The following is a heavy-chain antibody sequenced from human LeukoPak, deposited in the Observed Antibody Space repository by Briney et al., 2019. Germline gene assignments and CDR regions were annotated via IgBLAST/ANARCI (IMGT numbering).Heavy chain of an antibody. CDR2: IIPIFGTA. J-gene: IGHJ4*02. Sequence: GASVKVSCKASGGTFSSYAISWVRQAPGRGLEWMGGIIPIFGTANYAQKFQGRVTITADKSTSTAYMELSSLRSEDTAVYYCARAVRRGEIERYWGQGTLVTVSS. CDR1: GGTFSSYA. D-gene: IGHD3-10*01. V-gene: IGHV1-69*06. CDR3: ARAVRRGEIERY.